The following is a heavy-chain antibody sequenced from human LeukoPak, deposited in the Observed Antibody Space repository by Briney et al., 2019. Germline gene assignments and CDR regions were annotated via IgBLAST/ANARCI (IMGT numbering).Heavy chain of an antibody. Sequence: ASVKVSRKASGYTFTGYYMHWVRQAPGQGLEWMGWINPDNGGANYEQKFQGRVTMTRDTSISTAYMELSRLRSDDTAVYHCARAGGYWGQGTLVTVSS. D-gene: IGHD2-15*01. CDR2: INPDNGGA. J-gene: IGHJ4*02. V-gene: IGHV1-2*02. CDR1: GYTFTGYY. CDR3: ARAGGY.